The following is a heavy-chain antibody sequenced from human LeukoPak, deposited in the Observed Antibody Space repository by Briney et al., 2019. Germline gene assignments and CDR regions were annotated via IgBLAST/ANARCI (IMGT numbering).Heavy chain of an antibody. CDR3: VRYCSSTSCYIAAFDI. J-gene: IGHJ3*02. V-gene: IGHV4-39*01. CDR1: GGSISSSSYY. D-gene: IGHD2-2*02. Sequence: SETLSLTCTVSGGSISSSSYYWGWIRQPPGKGLEWIGSIYYSGSTYYNPSLKSRVTISVDTSKNQFSLKLSSVTAADTAVYYCVRYCSSTSCYIAAFDIWGQGTMVTVSS. CDR2: IYYSGST.